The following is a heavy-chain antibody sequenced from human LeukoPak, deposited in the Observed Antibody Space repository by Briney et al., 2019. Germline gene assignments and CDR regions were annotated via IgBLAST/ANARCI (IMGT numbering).Heavy chain of an antibody. J-gene: IGHJ3*02. D-gene: IGHD3-22*01. CDR1: GDSISSYY. Sequence: SETLSLTCTVSGDSISSYYWSWIRQPPGKGLEWIGYIYYSGSTNYNPSLKSRVTISVDTSKNQFSLKLSSVTAADTAVYYCASYYDSSGYDIWGQGTMVTVSS. CDR3: ASYYDSSGYDI. V-gene: IGHV4-59*08. CDR2: IYYSGST.